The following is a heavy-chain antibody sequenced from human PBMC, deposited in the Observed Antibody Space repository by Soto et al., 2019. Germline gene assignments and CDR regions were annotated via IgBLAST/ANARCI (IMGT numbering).Heavy chain of an antibody. CDR3: GRDLGRDGIDI. CDR1: GGSIMSYY. CDR2: IYTTGST. Sequence: SETLSLPCSVSGGSIMSYYWTWIRQAAGKGQEWIGRIYTTGSTNCNPSLKGRVTMSVDTSKNQFSLRLSSVTAADTAVYYCGRDLGRDGIDIWGQGTTVTVSS. V-gene: IGHV4-4*07. D-gene: IGHD2-15*01. J-gene: IGHJ6*02.